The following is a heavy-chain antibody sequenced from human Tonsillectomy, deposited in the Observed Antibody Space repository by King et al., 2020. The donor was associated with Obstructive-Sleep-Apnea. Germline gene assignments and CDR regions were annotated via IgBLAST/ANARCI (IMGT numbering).Heavy chain of an antibody. J-gene: IGHJ6*02. CDR2: IYHSGST. D-gene: IGHD5-12*01. CDR1: GYSISSGYY. Sequence: VQLQESGPGLVKPSETLSLTCTVSGYSISSGYYWGWIRQPPGKGLEWIGSIYHSGSTYYNPSLKSRVTISVDTSKNQFSLKLSSVTAADTAVYYCARDDSGYDLGYGMDVWGQGTTVTVSS. V-gene: IGHV4-38-2*02. CDR3: ARDDSGYDLGYGMDV.